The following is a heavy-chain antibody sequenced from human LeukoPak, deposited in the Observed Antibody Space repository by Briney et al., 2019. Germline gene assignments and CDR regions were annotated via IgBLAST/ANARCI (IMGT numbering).Heavy chain of an antibody. Sequence: SETLSLTCTVSGGSITSGGYYWSWIRQHPGKGLEWIGYIYYSGNTYYNPPLKSRVSISVDTSKNQFSLKLSSVTAADTAVYYCARTQFIYGDYFYWYFDLWGRGTLVTVSS. CDR1: GGSITSGGYY. CDR3: ARTQFIYGDYFYWYFDL. D-gene: IGHD4-17*01. CDR2: IYYSGNT. J-gene: IGHJ2*01. V-gene: IGHV4-31*03.